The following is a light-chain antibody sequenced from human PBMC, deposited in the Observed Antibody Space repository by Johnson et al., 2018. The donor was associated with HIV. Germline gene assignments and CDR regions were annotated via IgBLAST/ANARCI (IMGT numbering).Light chain of an antibody. CDR3: GTWDSSLSAGRV. CDR2: DNN. V-gene: IGLV1-51*01. Sequence: VLTQPPSVSAAPGQKVTISCSGSSSNIGNNYVSWYQQLPGTAPKLLIYDNNKRPSGIPDRFSGSKSGTSATLGITGLQTGAEADYYCGTWDSSLSAGRVFGTGTKVTVL. CDR1: SSNIGNNY. J-gene: IGLJ1*01.